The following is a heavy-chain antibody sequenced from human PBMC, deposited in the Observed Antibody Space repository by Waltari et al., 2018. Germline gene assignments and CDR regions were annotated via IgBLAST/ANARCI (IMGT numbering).Heavy chain of an antibody. CDR2: VCDSGRCT. V-gene: IGHV3-23*01. CDR1: GSIFSSYA. CDR3: ATAYSNSCFNH. Sequence: EVQLLESGGVLLEPDGSMRLSCTASGSIFSSYAMSWVRQAPGKGLEWFSGVCDSGRCTYYADSVKGRFSISRDNSKNTVFLQINSLRAEDTAVYFCATAYSNSCFNHWGQGTLVTVSS. D-gene: IGHD5-18*01. J-gene: IGHJ4*02.